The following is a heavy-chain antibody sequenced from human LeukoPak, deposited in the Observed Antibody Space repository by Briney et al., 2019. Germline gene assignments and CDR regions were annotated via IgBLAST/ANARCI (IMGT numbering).Heavy chain of an antibody. CDR2: IYREGTT. CDR1: GFTVSSNY. V-gene: IGHV3-53*01. Sequence: GGSLRLSCAAFGFTVSSNYMTWVRQAPGRGLEWVSVIYREGTTYYAGSVKGRFTISRDSSKNTLNLQMSSLRVEDTAVYYCAKTGGPWDWGQGALVTVSS. CDR3: AKTGGPWD. J-gene: IGHJ4*02. D-gene: IGHD7-27*01.